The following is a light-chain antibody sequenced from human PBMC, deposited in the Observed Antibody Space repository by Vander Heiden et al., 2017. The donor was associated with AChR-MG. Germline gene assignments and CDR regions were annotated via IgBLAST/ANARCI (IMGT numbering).Light chain of an antibody. V-gene: IGLV2-11*01. J-gene: IGLJ1*01. Sequence: HSALTQPRSVSGSPGQSVSISCTVTISDVGGYNYVSWYQQHPGNAPKLMIYDVSKRPSGVPDRFSGSKSGNTASLTISGLQAEDEADYYCCSYAGSYAYVFGTGTKVTVL. CDR2: DVS. CDR3: CSYAGSYAYV. CDR1: ISDVGGYNY.